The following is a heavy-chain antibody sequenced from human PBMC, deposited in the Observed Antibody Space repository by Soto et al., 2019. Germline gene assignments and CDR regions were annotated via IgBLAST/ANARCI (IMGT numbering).Heavy chain of an antibody. CDR1: GFTFSSYG. CDR3: AKDRLRGGFLTTATTNGMDV. Sequence: QVQLVESGGGVVQPGRSLRLSCAASGFTFSSYGMHWVRQAPGKGLEWVALISHDGSNKYYVDSVKGRFTISRDNSKNTLFLQMNSLRAGDTAVYYCAKDRLRGGFLTTATTNGMDVRGQGTTVTVSS. D-gene: IGHD1-26*01. V-gene: IGHV3-30*18. CDR2: ISHDGSNK. J-gene: IGHJ6*02.